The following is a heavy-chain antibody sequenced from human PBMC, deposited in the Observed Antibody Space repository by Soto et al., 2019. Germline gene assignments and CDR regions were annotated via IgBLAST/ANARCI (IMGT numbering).Heavy chain of an antibody. CDR1: GDSVSRGTYY. J-gene: IGHJ5*02. V-gene: IGHV4-61*01. Sequence: QVQLQESGPGLVKPSETLSLTCSVSGDSVSRGTYYWSWIRQSPERGLAWIAYSPYSGSTSYNPSFTSRATISVDTSKNQFSLRLRSLTAEDTAVYYCARPKSGLEFYNYFDPWGPGTLVTVSS. D-gene: IGHD3-3*01. CDR3: ARPKSGLEFYNYFDP. CDR2: SPYSGST.